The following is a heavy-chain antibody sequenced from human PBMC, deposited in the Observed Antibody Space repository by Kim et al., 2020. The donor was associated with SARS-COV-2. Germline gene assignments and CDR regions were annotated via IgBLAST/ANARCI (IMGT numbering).Heavy chain of an antibody. V-gene: IGHV3-9*01. Sequence: GGSLRLSCAASGFTFDDYAMQWVRQAPGKGLEWVSGISWDSGSIGYADSVKGRFSISRDNAKNSLYLQMNSLRAEDTAFYYCATDRGIGGYSSAYKVGGFHYWGQGALVTVSS. J-gene: IGHJ4*02. D-gene: IGHD5-18*01. CDR2: ISWDSGSI. CDR1: GFTFDDYA. CDR3: ATDRGIGGYSSAYKVGGFHY.